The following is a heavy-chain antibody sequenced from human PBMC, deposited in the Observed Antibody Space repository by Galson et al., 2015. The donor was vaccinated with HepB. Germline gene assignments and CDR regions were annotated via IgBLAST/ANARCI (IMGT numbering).Heavy chain of an antibody. V-gene: IGHV1-46*01. CDR3: AREGWWVDP. CDR1: GYTFSTYY. CDR2: INPSAGNT. D-gene: IGHD2-15*01. J-gene: IGHJ5*02. Sequence: SVKVSCKASGYTFSTYYIHWVRQAPGPGLEWMGIINPSAGNTNYAQKFQGRVTMTRDTSISTAYMELSRLRSDDTAVYYCAREGWWVDPWGQGTLVTVSS.